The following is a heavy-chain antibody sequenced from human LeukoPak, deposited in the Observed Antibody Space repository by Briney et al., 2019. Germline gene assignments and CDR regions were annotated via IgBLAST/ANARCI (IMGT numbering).Heavy chain of an antibody. J-gene: IGHJ4*02. Sequence: LSLTCTVSGGSISSGGYYWSWVRQAPGKGLEWVSAISGSGGSTYYADSVKGRFTISRDNSKNTLYLQMNSLRAEDTAVYYCAKELRVRGVISWGQGTLVTVSS. CDR1: GGSISSGGYY. CDR3: AKELRVRGVIS. D-gene: IGHD3-10*02. V-gene: IGHV3-23*01. CDR2: ISGSGGST.